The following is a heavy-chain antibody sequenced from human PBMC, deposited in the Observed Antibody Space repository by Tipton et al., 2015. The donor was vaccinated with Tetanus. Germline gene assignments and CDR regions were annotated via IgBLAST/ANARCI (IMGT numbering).Heavy chain of an antibody. CDR1: GFSVSTNY. D-gene: IGHD4-17*01. V-gene: IGHV3-66*01. Sequence: SLRLSCAASGFSVSTNYMNWVRQAPGKGLEWVSVIYSGGTTYYAGSVKGRFTISRDNSKNTLFLQMNSLRAEDTAMYYCARDRDGDYAAFDYWGQGTLVTVSS. CDR3: ARDRDGDYAAFDY. CDR2: IYSGGTT. J-gene: IGHJ4*02.